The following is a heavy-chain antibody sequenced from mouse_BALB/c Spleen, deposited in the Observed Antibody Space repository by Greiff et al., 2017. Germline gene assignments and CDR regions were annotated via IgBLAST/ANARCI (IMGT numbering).Heavy chain of an antibody. CDR3: ARRRTYGNIYAMDY. CDR1: GYTFTSYL. CDR2: IDPSDSYT. Sequence: QVQLQQPGAELVKPGASVKLSCKASGYTFTSYLMHWVKQRPGQGLEWIGEIDPSDSYTNYNQKFKGKATLTVDKSSSTAYMQLSSLTSEDSAVYYCARRRTYGNIYAMDYWGQGTSVTVSS. J-gene: IGHJ4*01. D-gene: IGHD2-1*01. V-gene: IGHV1-69*02.